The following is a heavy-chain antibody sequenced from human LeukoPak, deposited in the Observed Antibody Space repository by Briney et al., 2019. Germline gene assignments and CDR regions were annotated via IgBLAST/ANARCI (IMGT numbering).Heavy chain of an antibody. V-gene: IGHV3-23*01. CDR1: GFTFSSYA. D-gene: IGHD2-21*02. CDR3: AKERAFCGGDCYSLSDY. Sequence: GGSLRLSCAASGFTFSSYAMSWVRQAPGRGLEWVSAISGSGGSTYYADSVKGRFTISRDNSKNTLYLQMTSLSAEDTAVYYCAKERAFCGGDCYSLSDYWGQGTLVTVSS. CDR2: ISGSGGST. J-gene: IGHJ4*02.